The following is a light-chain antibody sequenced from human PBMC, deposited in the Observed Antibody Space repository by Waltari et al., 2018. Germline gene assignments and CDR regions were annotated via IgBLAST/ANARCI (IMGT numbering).Light chain of an antibody. Sequence: QSGLTQPASVSGSPEQSITLSCPGPSRDVVNYHLFSLYPQYPGKAPKRMVYEVTKRASGVSDRFSGSKSGNTASLTIYGLQSEDEADYYCCSYAGFGIYVFGTGTKVTVL. CDR1: SRDVVNYHL. CDR2: EVT. CDR3: CSYAGFGIYV. J-gene: IGLJ1*01. V-gene: IGLV2-23*02.